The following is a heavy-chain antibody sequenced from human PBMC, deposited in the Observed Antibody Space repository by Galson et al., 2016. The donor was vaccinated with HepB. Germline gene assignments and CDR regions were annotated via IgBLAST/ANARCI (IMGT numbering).Heavy chain of an antibody. Sequence: SLRLSCAASGFTVSNNYMSWVSQAPGKGLEWVAGISGSGGSTYYAASVKGRFTISSANSKNTLSLQMNSLRAEGTAVYYCANAHKTRSLDWLPNTYWGQGTLVTVSS. CDR3: ANAHKTRSLDWLPNTY. D-gene: IGHD3/OR15-3a*01. CDR1: GFTVSNNY. J-gene: IGHJ4*02. V-gene: IGHV3-23*01. CDR2: ISGSGGST.